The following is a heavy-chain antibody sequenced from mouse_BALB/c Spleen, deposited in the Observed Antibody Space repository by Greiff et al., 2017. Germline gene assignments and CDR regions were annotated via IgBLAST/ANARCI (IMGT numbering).Heavy chain of an antibody. CDR1: GFTFSSYG. Sequence: EVKLVESGGDLVKPGGSLKLSCAASGFTFSSYGMSWVRQTPDKRLEWVATISSGGSYTYYPDSVKGRFTISRDNAKNTLYLQMSSLKSEDTAMYYCARKTGTSGYFDVWGAGTTVTVSS. D-gene: IGHD4-1*01. J-gene: IGHJ1*01. V-gene: IGHV5-6*01. CDR2: ISSGGSYT. CDR3: ARKTGTSGYFDV.